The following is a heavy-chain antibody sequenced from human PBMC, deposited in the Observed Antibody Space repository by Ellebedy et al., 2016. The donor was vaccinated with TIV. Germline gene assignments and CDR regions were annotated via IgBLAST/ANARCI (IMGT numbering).Heavy chain of an antibody. Sequence: MPSETLSLTCSVSGSSLPDYYWSWIRQSLREGLEWIGNVYHTGTTIYNPSLQRRVTISVDTSKNQFSLKLTSVTAADTAVYYCTRTVQLAFYMNVWGRGTSVTV. V-gene: IGHV4-59*08. D-gene: IGHD3-3*02. CDR3: TRTVQLAFYMNV. CDR1: GSSLPDYY. CDR2: VYHTGTT. J-gene: IGHJ6*03.